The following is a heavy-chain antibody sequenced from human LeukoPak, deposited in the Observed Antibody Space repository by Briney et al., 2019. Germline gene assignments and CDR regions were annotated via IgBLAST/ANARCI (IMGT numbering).Heavy chain of an antibody. J-gene: IGHJ5*02. CDR2: ISYSGST. CDR3: VKDSRFSWYYH. V-gene: IGHV4-39*07. Sequence: NPSETLPLTCAVSDGSINSNYYWGWIRQPPGKGLEWIGTISYSGSTYYNPSLKSRVTISVDTSKNQFSLKLSSVTAADTAVYYCVKDSRFSWYYHWGQGTLVTVYS. CDR1: DGSINSNYY.